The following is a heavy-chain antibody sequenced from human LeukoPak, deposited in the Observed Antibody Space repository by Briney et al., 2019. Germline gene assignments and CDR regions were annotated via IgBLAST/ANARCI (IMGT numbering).Heavy chain of an antibody. CDR3: AREVASAAFDY. Sequence: GGSLRLSCAASGFTFSGYWMHWVRQAPGKGLVWVSLIKSDGSSAMYADSVKGQFSISRDNAKNTLYLQMNSLRAEDTAVYFCAREVASAAFDYWGQGTPVTVSS. V-gene: IGHV3-74*03. CDR1: GFTFSGYW. D-gene: IGHD5-12*01. CDR2: IKSDGSSA. J-gene: IGHJ4*02.